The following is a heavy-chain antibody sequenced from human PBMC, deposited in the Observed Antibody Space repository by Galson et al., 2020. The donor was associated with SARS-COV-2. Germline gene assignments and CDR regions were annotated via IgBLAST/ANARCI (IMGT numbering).Heavy chain of an antibody. D-gene: IGHD3-22*01. Sequence: GGSLRLSCAASGFTFSTYWMSWVRQAPGKGLEWVANIKQDGNEKYYVDSVKGRLTISRDNAKNSLYLQMNSLRAEDTAMYYCARNRDSSGYYYEIDYWGQGTLVTVSS. CDR1: GFTFSTYW. V-gene: IGHV3-7*01. CDR2: IKQDGNEK. J-gene: IGHJ4*02. CDR3: ARNRDSSGYYYEIDY.